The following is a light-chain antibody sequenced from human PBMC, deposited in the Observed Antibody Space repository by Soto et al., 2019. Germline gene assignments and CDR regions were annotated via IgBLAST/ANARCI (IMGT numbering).Light chain of an antibody. CDR2: GAS. J-gene: IGKJ1*01. CDR1: QSVSSN. V-gene: IGKV3-15*01. Sequence: EIGMTQSPATLYVSPGERATLSCRASQSVSSNLAWYQQKPGQAPRLVIYGASTRATGIPARFSGSGSGTEFTLTISSLQSEDFAVYYCQQYNNWPRTFGQGTKVEIK. CDR3: QQYNNWPRT.